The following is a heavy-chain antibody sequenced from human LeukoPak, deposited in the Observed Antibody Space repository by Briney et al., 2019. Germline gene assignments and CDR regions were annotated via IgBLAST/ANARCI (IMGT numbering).Heavy chain of an antibody. V-gene: IGHV4-38-2*02. CDR1: GDSISSTYY. D-gene: IGHD1-14*01. CDR3: ATSVGSLLQPEEAFDL. Sequence: SETLSLTCTVSGDSISSTYYWGWIRQPPGRGPEWIGNIYHDGSTDYKSSLKSRVTISRNTSKKQSSLTLTSLTATDTAVYFCATSVGSLLQPEEAFDLWGQGTMITVSS. CDR2: IYHDGST. J-gene: IGHJ3*01.